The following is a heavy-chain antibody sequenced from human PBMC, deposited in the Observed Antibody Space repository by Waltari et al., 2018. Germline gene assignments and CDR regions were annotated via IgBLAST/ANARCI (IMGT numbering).Heavy chain of an antibody. Sequence: QVHLVESGGGVVQPGGSLRLSCKASEFILSNYGMHWVGQAPGKGLECVAYLQYDESLGLYAGSVKGRFTISRDRSKNTLYLVMNNLRAEDTAMYYCANNPYCAGGSCLREWDYWGQGTLVSVSS. D-gene: IGHD2-15*01. CDR3: ANNPYCAGGSCLREWDY. CDR2: LQYDESLG. CDR1: EFILSNYG. J-gene: IGHJ4*02. V-gene: IGHV3-30*02.